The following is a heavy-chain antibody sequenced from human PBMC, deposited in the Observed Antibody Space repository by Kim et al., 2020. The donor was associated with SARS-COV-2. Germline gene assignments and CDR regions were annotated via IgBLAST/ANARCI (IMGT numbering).Heavy chain of an antibody. V-gene: IGHV5-51*01. D-gene: IGHD6-13*01. CDR3: ARLARQQLALNWYFDL. J-gene: IGHJ2*01. CDR2: IYPGDPDT. Sequence: RQMPGKGLEWMGIIYPGDPDTRYSPSFQGQVTISADKSISTAYLQWSSLKASDTAMYYWARLARQQLALNWYFDLWGRGTLVTVSS.